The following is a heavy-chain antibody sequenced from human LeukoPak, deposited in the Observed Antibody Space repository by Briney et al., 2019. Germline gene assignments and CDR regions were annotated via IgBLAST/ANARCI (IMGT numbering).Heavy chain of an antibody. D-gene: IGHD3-10*01. Sequence: GGSLRLSCAASGFTFSSYGMHWVRQAPGKGLEWVAVIWYDGSNKYYADSVKGRFAISRDNSKNTLYLQMNSLRVEDTAVYYCAREGMVRGVPDAFDLWGQGTMVTVSS. V-gene: IGHV3-33*01. CDR2: IWYDGSNK. CDR3: AREGMVRGVPDAFDL. CDR1: GFTFSSYG. J-gene: IGHJ3*01.